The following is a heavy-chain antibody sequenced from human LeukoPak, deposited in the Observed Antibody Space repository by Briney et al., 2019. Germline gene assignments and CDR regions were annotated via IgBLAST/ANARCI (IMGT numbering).Heavy chain of an antibody. J-gene: IGHJ4*01. Sequence: GGSLRLSCAASGFTFSSYAMHWVRQAPGKGLEWVAVISYDGSNKYYADSVKGRFTISRDNSKNTLYLQMNSLRAEDTAVYYCAREGSSWNYFDYWGQEPWSPSPQ. D-gene: IGHD6-13*01. CDR2: ISYDGSNK. CDR1: GFTFSSYA. V-gene: IGHV3-30-3*01. CDR3: AREGSSWNYFDY.